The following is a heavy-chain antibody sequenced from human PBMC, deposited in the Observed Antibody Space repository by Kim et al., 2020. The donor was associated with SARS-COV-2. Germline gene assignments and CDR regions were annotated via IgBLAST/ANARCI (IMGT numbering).Heavy chain of an antibody. CDR1: GFTFSSYG. Sequence: GGSLRLSCAASGFTFSSYGMHWVRQAPGKGLEWVAVISYDGSNKYYADSVKGRFTISRDNSKNTLYLQMNSMRAEDTAVYYCAKEQGAVAGSALGTPRLYFDCWGQGNLVHGSS. D-gene: IGHD6-19*01. J-gene: IGHJ4*02. V-gene: IGHV3-30*18. CDR2: ISYDGSNK. CDR3: AKEQGAVAGSALGTPRLYFDC.